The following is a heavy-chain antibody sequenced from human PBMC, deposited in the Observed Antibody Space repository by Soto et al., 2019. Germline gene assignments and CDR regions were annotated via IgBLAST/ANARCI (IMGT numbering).Heavy chain of an antibody. V-gene: IGHV3-66*01. D-gene: IGHD3-10*01. J-gene: IGHJ6*03. CDR1: GFTVSSNY. CDR2: IYSGGST. Sequence: GGSLRLSCAASGFTVSSNYMSWVRQAPGKGLEWVSVIYSGGSTYYADSVKGRFTISRDNSKNTLYLQMNSLRAEDTAVYYCARSMVRGVIIMGHYYYYYMDVWGKGTTVTVSS. CDR3: ARSMVRGVIIMGHYYYYYMDV.